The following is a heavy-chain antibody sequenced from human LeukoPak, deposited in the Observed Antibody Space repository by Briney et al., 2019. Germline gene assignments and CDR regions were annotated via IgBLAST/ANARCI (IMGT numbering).Heavy chain of an antibody. V-gene: IGHV1-8*02. D-gene: IGHD3-10*01. CDR2: MNPNSGNT. CDR3: ARGRRGGYYYGSGSVLCY. J-gene: IGHJ4*02. CDR1: GYTFTGYY. Sequence: ASVKVSCKASGYTFTGYYMHWVRQATGQGLEWMGWMNPNSGNTGYAQKFQGRVTMTRNTSISTAYMELSSLRSEDTAVYYCARGRRGGYYYGSGSVLCYWGQGTLVTVSS.